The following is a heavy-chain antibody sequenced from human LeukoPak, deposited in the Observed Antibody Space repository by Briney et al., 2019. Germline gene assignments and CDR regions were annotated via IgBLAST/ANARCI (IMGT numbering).Heavy chain of an antibody. CDR2: TYYSGST. CDR3: ARPYYYDSRIDP. Sequence: SQTLSLTCTVSGVSISSGDYYWSWIRQPPGKGLEWIGYTYYSGSTYYNPSLKRRVTISVDTSKNQCSLKLSSVTAADTAVYYCARPYYYDSRIDPWGQGTRVTVSS. CDR1: GVSISSGDYY. D-gene: IGHD3-22*01. J-gene: IGHJ5*02. V-gene: IGHV4-30-4*01.